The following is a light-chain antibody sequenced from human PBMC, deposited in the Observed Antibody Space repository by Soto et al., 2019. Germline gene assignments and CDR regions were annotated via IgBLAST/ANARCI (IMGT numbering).Light chain of an antibody. CDR1: QSISSW. CDR2: DAS. V-gene: IGKV1-5*01. Sequence: DIQMTQSPSTLSASVGDRVTITCRASQSISSWLAWYQQKPGKAPKLLIYDASTLESGGPSRFSGSGSGTEFTLTFRSLQPDDFATYYCQQYNSYSETFGQGTKVEI. J-gene: IGKJ1*01. CDR3: QQYNSYSET.